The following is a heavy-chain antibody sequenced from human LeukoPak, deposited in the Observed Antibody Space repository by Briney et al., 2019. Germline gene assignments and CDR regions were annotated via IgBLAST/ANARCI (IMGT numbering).Heavy chain of an antibody. Sequence: GGSLRLSCAASGVIISSYAMSWVRQAPGKGLEWVSSISRTGNYIYYADSVKGRFTISRDNAQNSLFLQMNSLRVEDTAVYYCARVLETDCSGGSCYSGLDYWGQGTLVTVSS. CDR2: ISRTGNYI. CDR1: GVIISSYA. J-gene: IGHJ4*02. CDR3: ARVLETDCSGGSCYSGLDY. V-gene: IGHV3-21*01. D-gene: IGHD2-15*01.